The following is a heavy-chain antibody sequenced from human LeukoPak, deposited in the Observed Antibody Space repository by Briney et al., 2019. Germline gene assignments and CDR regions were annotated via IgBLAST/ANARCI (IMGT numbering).Heavy chain of an antibody. CDR1: GGSISSYY. Sequence: SETLSLTCTVSGGSISSYYWSWIRQPPGKGLEWIGYIYYSGSTNYNPSLKSRVTISVDTSKNQFSLKLSSVTAADTAVYYCARDTADGAFDYWGQGTLVTVSS. J-gene: IGHJ4*02. D-gene: IGHD5-18*01. CDR2: IYYSGST. CDR3: ARDTADGAFDY. V-gene: IGHV4-59*12.